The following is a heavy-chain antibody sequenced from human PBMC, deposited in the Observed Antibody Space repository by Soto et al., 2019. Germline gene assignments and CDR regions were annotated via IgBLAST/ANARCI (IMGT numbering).Heavy chain of an antibody. V-gene: IGHV4-59*01. Sequence: SGTLSLTFTVSGGSISSYYWSWIWQPPGKGLEWIGYIYYSGSTNYNPSLKSRVTISVDTSKNQFSLKLSSVTAADTAVYYCARELGDIPAATNHYYYYMDVWGKGTTVTVSS. CDR3: ARELGDIPAATNHYYYYMDV. J-gene: IGHJ6*03. CDR1: GGSISSYY. CDR2: IYYSGST. D-gene: IGHD2-2*01.